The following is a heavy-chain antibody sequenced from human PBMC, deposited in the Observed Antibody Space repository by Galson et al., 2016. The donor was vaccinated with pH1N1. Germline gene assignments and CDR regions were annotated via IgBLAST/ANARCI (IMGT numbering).Heavy chain of an antibody. J-gene: IGHJ6*02. CDR3: AKDDYPLIIGLRRAWGMNV. CDR2: ISYDGTNK. V-gene: IGHV3-30*18. Sequence: SLRLSCAASEFTFSSYGMHWVRQAPGKGLEWVALISYDGTNKYYGDSVKCRCSISRDNSKNPLYLQMNSLRAEDTAVYYCAKDDYPLIIGLRRAWGMNVWGQGTTVIVSS. D-gene: IGHD3-16*01. CDR1: EFTFSSYG.